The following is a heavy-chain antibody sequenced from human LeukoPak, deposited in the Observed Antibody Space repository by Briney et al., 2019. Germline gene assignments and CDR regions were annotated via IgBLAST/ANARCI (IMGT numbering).Heavy chain of an antibody. V-gene: IGHV3-23*01. CDR3: AKGLATMMPGEYDY. CDR1: GFAFSSYA. J-gene: IGHJ4*02. D-gene: IGHD3-22*01. Sequence: GGSLRLSCAASGFAFSSYAMSWVRQAPGKGLEWVSAISGSGGSTYYADSVKGRFTISRDNSKNTLYLQMNSLRAEDTAVYYCAKGLATMMPGEYDYWGQGTLVTVSP. CDR2: ISGSGGST.